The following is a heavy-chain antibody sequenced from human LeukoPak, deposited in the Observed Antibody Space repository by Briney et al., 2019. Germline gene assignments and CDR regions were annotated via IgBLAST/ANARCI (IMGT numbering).Heavy chain of an antibody. Sequence: ASVKVSCKASGGTFSSYAISWVRQAPGQGLEWMGWISAYNGNTNYAQKLQGRVTMTTDTSTSTAYMELRSLRSDDTAVYYCAREGELPYFDYWGQGTLVTVSS. J-gene: IGHJ4*02. CDR1: GGTFSSYA. D-gene: IGHD3-16*01. CDR2: ISAYNGNT. V-gene: IGHV1-18*01. CDR3: AREGELPYFDY.